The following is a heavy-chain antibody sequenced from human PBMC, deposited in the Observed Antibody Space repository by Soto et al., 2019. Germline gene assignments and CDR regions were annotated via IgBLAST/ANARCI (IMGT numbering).Heavy chain of an antibody. D-gene: IGHD1-7*01. Sequence: GASVEVSCKASGGTFSSYAISWVRQAPGQGLEWMGGIIPIFGTANYAQKFQGRVTITADESTSTAYMELSSLRSEDTAVYYCARDLRRNWNYVPYSSDYWGQGTLVTVSS. V-gene: IGHV1-69*13. CDR3: ARDLRRNWNYVPYSSDY. J-gene: IGHJ4*02. CDR2: IIPIFGTA. CDR1: GGTFSSYA.